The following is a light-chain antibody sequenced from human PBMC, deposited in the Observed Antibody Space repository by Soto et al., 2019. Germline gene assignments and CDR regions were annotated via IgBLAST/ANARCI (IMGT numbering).Light chain of an antibody. Sequence: SALTQPRSVSGSPGQSVTLSCDGSTSDVGTYNLVSWYQQLPGEAPKLMIYDVTKRPSGVPYRFSGSKSGNTASLTISGLQADDEADYYCCSYAGNFIWVFGGGTKVTVL. CDR2: DVT. V-gene: IGLV2-11*01. CDR3: CSYAGNFIWV. J-gene: IGLJ3*02. CDR1: TSDVGTYNL.